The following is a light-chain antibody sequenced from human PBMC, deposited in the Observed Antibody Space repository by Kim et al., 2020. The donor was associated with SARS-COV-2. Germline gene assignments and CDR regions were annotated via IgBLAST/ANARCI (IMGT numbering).Light chain of an antibody. J-gene: IGKJ1*01. CDR1: HTVVDNY. CDR3: HQYGRSQT. V-gene: IGKV3-20*01. Sequence: PGVRATRSCRSTHTVVDNYLAWYQHRPGQSPRLLSYRALTRATGVPDRFSGSGSGTDFTLTLSRLQPEDFAVYYCHQYGRSQTFGQGTKVDI. CDR2: RAL.